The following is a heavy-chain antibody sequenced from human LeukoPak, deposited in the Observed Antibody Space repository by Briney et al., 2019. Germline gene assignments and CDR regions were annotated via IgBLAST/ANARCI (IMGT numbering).Heavy chain of an antibody. J-gene: IGHJ5*02. CDR1: GYTFTSYG. Sequence: ASVKVSCKASGYTFTSYGISWLRQAPGQGLEWMGWISAYNGNTNYAQKLQGRVTMTIDTSTSTAYMELRSLRSDDTAVYYCARGGGSLGRSWFDPWGQGTLVAVSS. CDR2: ISAYNGNT. CDR3: ARGGGSLGRSWFDP. D-gene: IGHD1-26*01. V-gene: IGHV1-18*01.